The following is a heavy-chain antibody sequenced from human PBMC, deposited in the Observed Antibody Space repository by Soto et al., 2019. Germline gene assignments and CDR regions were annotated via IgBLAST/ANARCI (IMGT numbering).Heavy chain of an antibody. CDR1: GIRISGYW. V-gene: IGHV3-74*01. CDR2: IKNDGSVT. CDR3: ARSDWFDP. Sequence: EVQLVESGGGLVQPGGSLRLSCAASGIRISGYWMSWVRKVPGKGPEWVSRIKNDGSVTSYADSVKGRFSISRDNAKNTLYLQMNSLRAEDTAVYYCARSDWFDPWGQGTLVTVSS. J-gene: IGHJ5*02.